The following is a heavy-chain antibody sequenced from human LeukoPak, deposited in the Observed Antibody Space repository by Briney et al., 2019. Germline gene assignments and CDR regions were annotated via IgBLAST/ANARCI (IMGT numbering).Heavy chain of an antibody. CDR1: GVTFSSYD. V-gene: IGHV3-30-3*01. CDR2: ISYDGSNK. Sequence: GGSLRLSCAASGVTFSSYDMYWVRQAPGKGLDWVAVISYDGSNKYYADSVKGRFTISRDNSKNTLYLQMNSLRAEDTAMYFCATGYSAWSFGYWGQGTLVTVSS. D-gene: IGHD6-19*01. J-gene: IGHJ4*02. CDR3: ATGYSAWSFGY.